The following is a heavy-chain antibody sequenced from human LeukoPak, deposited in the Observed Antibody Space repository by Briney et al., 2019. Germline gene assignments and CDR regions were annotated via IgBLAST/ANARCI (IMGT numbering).Heavy chain of an antibody. V-gene: IGHV4-39*01. Sequence: PSETLSLTCTVSGGSISSSSYYWGWIRQPPGKGLGWIGSIYYSGSTYYNPSLKSRVTISVDTSKNQFSLKLSSVTAADTAVYYCARQGDYIGYWGQGTLVTVSS. CDR3: ARQGDYIGY. CDR2: IYYSGST. J-gene: IGHJ4*02. CDR1: GGSISSSSYY.